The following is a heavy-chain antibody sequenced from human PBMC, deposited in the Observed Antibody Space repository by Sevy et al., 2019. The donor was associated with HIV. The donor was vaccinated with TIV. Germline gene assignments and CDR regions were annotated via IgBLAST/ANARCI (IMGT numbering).Heavy chain of an antibody. CDR2: FDPEDGET. CDR3: ATVDAVAGPFDY. D-gene: IGHD6-19*01. J-gene: IGHJ4*02. CDR1: GYTLTELS. Sequence: ASVKVSCKVSGYTLTELSMHWVRQAPGKGLEWMGGFDPEDGETIYAQKFQGRVTMTEDTSTDTACMELSSLRSEDTAVYYWATVDAVAGPFDYWGQGTLVTVSS. V-gene: IGHV1-24*01.